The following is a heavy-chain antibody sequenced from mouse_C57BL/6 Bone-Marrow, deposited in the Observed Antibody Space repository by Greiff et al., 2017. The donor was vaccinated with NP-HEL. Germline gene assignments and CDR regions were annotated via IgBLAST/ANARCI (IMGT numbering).Heavy chain of an antibody. CDR2: INPNNGGT. J-gene: IGHJ4*01. CDR1: GYTFTDYY. CDR3: ARATYYDYDGAMDY. V-gene: IGHV1-26*01. Sequence: EVQLQQSGPELVKPGASVKISCKASGYTFTDYYMNWVTQSHGQSLEWIGYINPNNGGTSYNQKFKGKATLTVDKSSSTAYMELRSLTSEDSAVYYCARATYYDYDGAMDYWGQGTSVTVSS. D-gene: IGHD2-4*01.